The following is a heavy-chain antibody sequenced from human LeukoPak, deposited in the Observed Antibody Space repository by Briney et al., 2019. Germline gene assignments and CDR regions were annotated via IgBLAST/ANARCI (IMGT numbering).Heavy chain of an antibody. V-gene: IGHV3-74*03. CDR3: AGDSGYSSYGDFDY. CDR2: INSDGSST. J-gene: IGHJ4*02. CDR1: GFTFSSYW. Sequence: GGSLRLSCAASGFTFSSYWIHWVRQAPGKGLVWVSRINSDGSSTTYADSVKGRFTISRDNAKNTVYLQMNSLRAEDTAVYYCAGDSGYSSYGDFDYWGQGTLVTVSS. D-gene: IGHD4-11*01.